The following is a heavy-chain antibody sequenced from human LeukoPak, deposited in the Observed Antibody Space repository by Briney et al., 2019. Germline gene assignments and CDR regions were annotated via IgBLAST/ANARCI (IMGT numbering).Heavy chain of an antibody. CDR2: IIPIFGTA. J-gene: IGHJ3*02. D-gene: IGHD2-2*01. CDR3: ARGLDCSSTSCRAADAFDI. Sequence: ASVKVSCKASGGTFSSYAISWVRQAPGQGLEWMGGIIPIFGTANYAQKFQGRVTITADESTSTAYMELSSLRSEDTAVYYCARGLDCSSTSCRAADAFDIWGQGTMVTVSS. CDR1: GGTFSSYA. V-gene: IGHV1-69*13.